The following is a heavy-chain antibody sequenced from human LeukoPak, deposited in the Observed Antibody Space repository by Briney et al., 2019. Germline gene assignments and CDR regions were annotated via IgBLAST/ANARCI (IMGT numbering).Heavy chain of an antibody. CDR3: ARCTTGRTFGSLREIKRSREIDY. CDR1: GFTFSRYS. D-gene: IGHD1-1*01. Sequence: PGGSPRLSCAASGFTFSRYSMNWVRQAPGKGLEWVSSISSSSSNIYYADSVKGRFTISRDNAKNSLYLQMNSLRVEDTAVYYCARCTTGRTFGSLREIKRSREIDYWGQGTLVTVSS. V-gene: IGHV3-21*01. J-gene: IGHJ4*02. CDR2: ISSSSSNI.